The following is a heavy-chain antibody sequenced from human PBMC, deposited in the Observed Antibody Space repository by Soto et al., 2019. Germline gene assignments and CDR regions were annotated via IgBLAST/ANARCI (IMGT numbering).Heavy chain of an antibody. J-gene: IGHJ6*02. CDR2: IIPIFGTA. V-gene: IGHV1-69*13. CDR1: GGTFSSYA. CDR3: AGRGFVVVPAAIPAYYYYGMDV. Sequence: SVKVSCKASGGTFSSYAISWVRQAPGQGLEWMGGIIPIFGTANYAQKFQGRVTITAGESTSTAYMELSSLRSEDTAVYYCAGRGFVVVPAAIPAYYYYGMDVWCQGTTVTLSS. D-gene: IGHD2-2*02.